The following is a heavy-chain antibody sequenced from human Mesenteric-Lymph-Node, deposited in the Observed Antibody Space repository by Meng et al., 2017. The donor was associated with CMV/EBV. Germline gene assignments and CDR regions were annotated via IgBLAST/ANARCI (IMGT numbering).Heavy chain of an antibody. Sequence: GGSLRLSCAASGFTFSSYSMNWVRQAPGKGLEWVSSITSSSSHIYCADSVRGRFTISRDNAENSLYLQMNSLRAEDTAVYYCAELRSSVFDIWGQGTMVTVSS. CDR3: AELRSSVFDI. CDR1: GFTFSSYS. J-gene: IGHJ3*02. D-gene: IGHD3-16*01. CDR2: ITSSSSHI. V-gene: IGHV3-21*01.